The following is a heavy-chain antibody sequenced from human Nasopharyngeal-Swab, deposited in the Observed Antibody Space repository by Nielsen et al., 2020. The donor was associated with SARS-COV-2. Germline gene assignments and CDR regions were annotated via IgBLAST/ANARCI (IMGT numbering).Heavy chain of an antibody. CDR3: ARADSSGWFFSD. CDR2: ISSSDSTT. V-gene: IGHV3-48*03. Sequence: VREAPGKGLEWVSYISSSDSTTYYAYSVKGRFTISRDNAKNSLYLQMNSLRVEDTGVYYCARADSSGWFFSDWGRGTLVTVSS. J-gene: IGHJ4*02. D-gene: IGHD6-19*01.